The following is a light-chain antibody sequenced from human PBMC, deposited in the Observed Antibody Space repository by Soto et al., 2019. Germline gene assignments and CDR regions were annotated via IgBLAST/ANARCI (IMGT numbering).Light chain of an antibody. V-gene: IGKV1-27*01. CDR1: QGISNF. J-gene: IGKJ5*01. Sequence: DIQMTQSPSSLSAPVGDRVTITCRASQGISNFLAWNQQKPGKVPKLLIPAASTLHSGVTSRFSGSGSATDFTLTIPSLQPEDVATYYCQKYSSFMTFGQGTRRAI. CDR2: AAS. CDR3: QKYSSFMT.